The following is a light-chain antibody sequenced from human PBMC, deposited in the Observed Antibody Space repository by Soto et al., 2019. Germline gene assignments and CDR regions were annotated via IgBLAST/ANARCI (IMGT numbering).Light chain of an antibody. Sequence: QSALTQPRSVSGSPGQSVTISCTGSSSDVDKYNYVSWYQQHPGKAPKLLIYGVSERPSGVPHRFSGSKSGSTASLTISGLQAEDEADYYCCSYADYYTYVFGTGTKVTVL. CDR1: SSDVDKYNY. V-gene: IGLV2-11*01. J-gene: IGLJ1*01. CDR2: GVS. CDR3: CSYADYYTYV.